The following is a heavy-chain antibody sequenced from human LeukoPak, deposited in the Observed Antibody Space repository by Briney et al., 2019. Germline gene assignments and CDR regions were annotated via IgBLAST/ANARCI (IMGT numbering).Heavy chain of an antibody. CDR3: AKAGGYGVYYYYYYYMDV. CDR1: GFTFSSYG. CDR2: IWYDGSNK. J-gene: IGHJ6*03. Sequence: GGSLRLSCAASGFTFSSYGMHWVRQAPGKGLEWVAVIWYDGSNKYYADSVKGRFTISRDNSKNTLYLQMNSLRAEDTAVYYCAKAGGYGVYYYYYYYMDVWGKGTTVTVSS. V-gene: IGHV3-33*06. D-gene: IGHD4-17*01.